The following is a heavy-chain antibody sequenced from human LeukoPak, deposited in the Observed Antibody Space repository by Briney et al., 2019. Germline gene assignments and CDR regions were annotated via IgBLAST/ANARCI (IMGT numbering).Heavy chain of an antibody. CDR1: GFTFDDYA. CDR3: AKDMVRGGPYWYFDL. Sequence: GGSLRLSCAAPGFTFDDYAMHWVRQAPGKGLEWVSLISGDGGSTYYADSVKGRFTISRDNSKNSLYLQMNSLRTEDTALYYCAKDMVRGGPYWYFDLWGRGTLVTVSS. D-gene: IGHD3-10*01. CDR2: ISGDGGST. V-gene: IGHV3-43*02. J-gene: IGHJ2*01.